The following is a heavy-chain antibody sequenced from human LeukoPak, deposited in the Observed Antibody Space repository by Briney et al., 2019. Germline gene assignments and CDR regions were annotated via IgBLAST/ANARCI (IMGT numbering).Heavy chain of an antibody. J-gene: IGHJ6*02. Sequence: GASVKVSCKASGYTFTSYGISWVRQAPGQGLEWMGWISAYNGNTNYAQKLQGRVTMTTDTSTSTAYMELRSLRSDDTAVYYCARDSESGSYYYYGMDVWGQGTTVTVSS. CDR1: GYTFTSYG. CDR2: ISAYNGNT. V-gene: IGHV1-18*01. D-gene: IGHD1-26*01. CDR3: ARDSESGSYYYYGMDV.